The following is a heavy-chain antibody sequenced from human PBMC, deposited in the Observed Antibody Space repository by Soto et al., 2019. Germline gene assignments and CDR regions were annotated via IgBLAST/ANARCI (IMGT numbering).Heavy chain of an antibody. J-gene: IGHJ4*02. CDR1: GFTFSSYA. CDR3: AKGGRQWLVTSDFNY. CDR2: ISGGGDDT. D-gene: IGHD6-19*01. V-gene: IGHV3-23*01. Sequence: GGSLRLSCAASGFTFSSYAMSWVRQAPGKGLEWVSAISGGGDDTHYADSVKGRFTISRDSSKNTVSLEMTSLRAEDTAVYYCAKGGRQWLVTSDFNYWGQGALVTVSS.